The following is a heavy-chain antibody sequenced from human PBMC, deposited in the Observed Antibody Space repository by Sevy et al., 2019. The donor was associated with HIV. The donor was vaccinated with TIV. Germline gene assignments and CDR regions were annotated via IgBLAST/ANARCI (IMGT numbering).Heavy chain of an antibody. V-gene: IGHV1-18*01. D-gene: IGHD6-13*01. CDR2: INTYSGNT. J-gene: IGHJ5*02. CDR3: TRDSSSRDLFDP. Sequence: ASVKVSCKTSGYTFISHGISWVRQAPGQGPEWMGRINTYSGNTDYAQNFQGRVTMTRDTSTSTVFMELRTLTSDDTAVYYCTRDSSSRDLFDPWGQGTLVTVSS. CDR1: GYTFISHG.